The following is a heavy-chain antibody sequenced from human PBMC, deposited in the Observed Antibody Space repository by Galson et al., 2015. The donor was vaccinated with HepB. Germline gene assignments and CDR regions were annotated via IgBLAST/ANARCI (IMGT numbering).Heavy chain of an antibody. V-gene: IGHV1-69*06. D-gene: IGHD2-15*01. J-gene: IGHJ6*02. CDR1: GGTFSSYA. CDR2: IIPIFGTA. Sequence: SVKVSCKASGGTFSSYAISWVRQAPGQGLEWMGGIIPIFGTANYAQKFQGRVTITADKSTSTAYMELSSLRSEDTAVYYCARARRVVVGGLGYYYYGMDVWGQGTTVTVSS. CDR3: ARARRVVVGGLGYYYYGMDV.